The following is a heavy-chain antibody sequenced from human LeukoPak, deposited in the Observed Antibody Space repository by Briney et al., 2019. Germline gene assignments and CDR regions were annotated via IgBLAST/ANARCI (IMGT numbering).Heavy chain of an antibody. CDR3: AREFWSGSRVIDY. D-gene: IGHD3-3*01. CDR1: GFTFSSNA. J-gene: IGHJ4*02. CDR2: ITYDGSNK. Sequence: PGRSLRLSCAASGFTFSSNAMHWVRQAPGKGLEWVAVITYDGSNKYYADSVKGRFTISRDNSKNTLYLQMNSLRAEDTAVYYCAREFWSGSRVIDYWGQGTLVTVSS. V-gene: IGHV3-30-3*01.